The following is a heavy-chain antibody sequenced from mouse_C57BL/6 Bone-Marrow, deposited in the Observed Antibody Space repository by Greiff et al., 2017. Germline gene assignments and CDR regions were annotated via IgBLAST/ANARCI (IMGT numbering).Heavy chain of an antibody. CDR1: GYTFTDYY. Sequence: EVQLQQSGPVLVKPGASVKMSCKASGYTFTDYYMNWVKQSHGKSLEWIGVINPYNGGTSYNQKFKGKATLTVDKSSSTAYMELNSLTSEDSAVYYCARGYYYGSSYLDYWGQGTTLTVSS. D-gene: IGHD1-1*01. J-gene: IGHJ2*01. V-gene: IGHV1-19*01. CDR2: INPYNGGT. CDR3: ARGYYYGSSYLDY.